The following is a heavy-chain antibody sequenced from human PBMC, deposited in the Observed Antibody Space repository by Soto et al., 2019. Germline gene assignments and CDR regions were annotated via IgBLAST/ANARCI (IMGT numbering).Heavy chain of an antibody. CDR3: AGGLWGAAAGMD. CDR2: INGYSGNT. D-gene: IGHD6-13*01. Sequence: QVELLQSGAEVKKPGASVMVSCKTSGYNFNIYGISWVRQAPGLGLEWMGLINGYSGNTNNAEKFQGRLTLATDTPTTTARMELRSLGPEATAVYFCAGGLWGAAAGMDRGPGTLVTVSS. V-gene: IGHV1-18*01. J-gene: IGHJ4*02. CDR1: GYNFNIYG.